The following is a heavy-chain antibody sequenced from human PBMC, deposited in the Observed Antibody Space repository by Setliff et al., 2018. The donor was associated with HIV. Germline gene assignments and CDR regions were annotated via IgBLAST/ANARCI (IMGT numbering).Heavy chain of an antibody. CDR3: ARGATLLPGYSDRWEYFYMDV. V-gene: IGHV4-34*01. Sequence: SETLSLTCAVYGGSFSGYFWSWIRQSPGKGLEWIGEFRHSGNTNINPSLKSRVTISVDASKNQFSLRLNSVTAADTAVYYCARGATLLPGYSDRWEYFYMDVWGKGTTVTVSS. CDR2: FRHSGNT. CDR1: GGSFSGYF. D-gene: IGHD5-12*01. J-gene: IGHJ6*03.